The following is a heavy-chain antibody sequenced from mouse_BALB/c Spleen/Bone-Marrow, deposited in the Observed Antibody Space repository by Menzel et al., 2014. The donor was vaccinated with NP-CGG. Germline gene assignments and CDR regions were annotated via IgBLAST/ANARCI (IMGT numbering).Heavy chain of an antibody. D-gene: IGHD2-4*01. V-gene: IGHV1-34*01. CDR2: INPYNGGA. CDR3: AREGDYDYAWFAY. CDR1: GYSFTGYT. J-gene: IGHJ3*01. Sequence: EVQLQQSGPELVKPGASMKMSCKASGYSFTGYTMNWVKQSHGKNLEWIGLINPYNGGAHYNQKFKGKATLTVDKSSSTAYMELLSLTSEDSAVYYCAREGDYDYAWFAYWGQGTLITVSA.